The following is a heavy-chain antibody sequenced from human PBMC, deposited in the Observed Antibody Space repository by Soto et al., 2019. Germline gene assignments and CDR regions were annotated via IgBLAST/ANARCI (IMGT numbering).Heavy chain of an antibody. CDR2: ISVYNGFT. J-gene: IGHJ4*02. D-gene: IGHD6-13*01. CDR3: AREFEGQSSSWPFDC. Sequence: QVQLVQSGAEVKKPGASVRVSCRASGYTFPTYGIAWVRQAPGQGLERMGWISVYNGFTHYAQKFRGRVTVTAETSTSTVYMELRSLTSDDTAVYYCAREFEGQSSSWPFDCWGQGTLVTVSS. CDR1: GYTFPTYG. V-gene: IGHV1-18*01.